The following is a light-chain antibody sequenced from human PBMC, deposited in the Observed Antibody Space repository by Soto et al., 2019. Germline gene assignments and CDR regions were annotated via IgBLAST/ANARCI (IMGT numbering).Light chain of an antibody. Sequence: DIQMTQSPSSLSASVGDRVTITCRASQSIINYLNWYQQKPGKAPKLLIYAASGLESGVPSRFRGSGSGTDFTLTISSLQPEDSATYYCQQTYSTLSFTFGQGTKLEIK. CDR1: QSIINY. V-gene: IGKV1-39*01. CDR2: AAS. J-gene: IGKJ2*01. CDR3: QQTYSTLSFT.